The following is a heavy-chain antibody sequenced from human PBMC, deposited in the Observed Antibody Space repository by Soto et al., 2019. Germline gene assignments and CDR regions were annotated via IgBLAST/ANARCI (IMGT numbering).Heavy chain of an antibody. CDR1: GFTFKNAW. V-gene: IGHV3-15*01. CDR3: TTVLPAATDYYYYYKDV. D-gene: IGHD2-2*01. Sequence: GGSLRLSCAASGFTFKNAWMSWVRQAPGKGLEWVGRIKSEIDGGTTDFAAPVKGRFTISRDDSKNTLFLQMSSLKSEDTAVYYCTTVLPAATDYYYYYKDVWGKGTTVTVSS. CDR2: IKSEIDGGTT. J-gene: IGHJ6*03.